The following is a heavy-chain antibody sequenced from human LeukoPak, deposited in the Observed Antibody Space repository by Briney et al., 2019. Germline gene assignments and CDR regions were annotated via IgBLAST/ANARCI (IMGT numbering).Heavy chain of an antibody. Sequence: SQTLSLTCTVSGGSISSGSYYWICIRPPAGKGLEWIGRINTSGRTNYNPSLERPITQSVDTTKKQYSLKLSAVTAADTAVYYCARYQLLFFSCAFDIWGQGTMVTVSS. V-gene: IGHV4-61*02. CDR3: ARYQLLFFSCAFDI. CDR1: GGSISSGSYY. D-gene: IGHD2-2*01. J-gene: IGHJ3*02. CDR2: INTSGRT.